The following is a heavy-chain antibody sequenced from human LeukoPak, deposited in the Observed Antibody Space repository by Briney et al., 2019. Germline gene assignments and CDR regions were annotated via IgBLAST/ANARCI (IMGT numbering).Heavy chain of an antibody. CDR1: GFTFSSYA. CDR3: AKDDYYDSSGRLYY. CDR2: ISGSGGST. Sequence: PGRSLRPSCAASGFTFSSYAMSWVRQPPGKGLESVSAISGSGGSTYYAGSVKGRFTISRDNSKNTLYLQMNSLRAEDTAVYYCAKDDYYDSSGRLYYWGQGTLVTVSS. D-gene: IGHD3-22*01. J-gene: IGHJ4*02. V-gene: IGHV3-23*01.